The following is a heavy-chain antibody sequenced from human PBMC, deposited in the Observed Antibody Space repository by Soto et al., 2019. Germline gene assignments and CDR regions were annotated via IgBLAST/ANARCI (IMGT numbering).Heavy chain of an antibody. V-gene: IGHV1-69*13. Sequence: ASVKVSCKASGGTFSSYAISWVRQAPGQGLEWMGGIIPIFGTANYAQKFQGRVTITADESTSTAYMELSSLRSEDTAVYYCAREAELERPIDYYYYGMDVWGQGTTVTVSS. D-gene: IGHD1-1*01. CDR2: IIPIFGTA. CDR1: GGTFSSYA. CDR3: AREAELERPIDYYYYGMDV. J-gene: IGHJ6*02.